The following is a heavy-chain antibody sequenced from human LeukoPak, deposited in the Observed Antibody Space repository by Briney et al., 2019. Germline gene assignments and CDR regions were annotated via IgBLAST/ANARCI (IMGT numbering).Heavy chain of an antibody. CDR2: ISGSGGST. CDR1: GYTFTSYS. J-gene: IGHJ5*02. CDR3: AKIPYSSGWVQNWFDP. D-gene: IGHD6-19*01. V-gene: IGHV3-23*01. Sequence: GGSLRLSCAASGYTFTSYSMNWDRQAPGKGLEWVSTISGSGGSTYYADSVKGRFTISRDNSKNTLYLQMNSLRAEDTAVYYCAKIPYSSGWVQNWFDPWGQGTLVTVSS.